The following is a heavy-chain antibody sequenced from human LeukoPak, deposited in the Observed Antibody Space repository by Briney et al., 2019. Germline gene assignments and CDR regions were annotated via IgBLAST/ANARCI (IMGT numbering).Heavy chain of an antibody. J-gene: IGHJ4*02. CDR2: FYSGGST. D-gene: IGHD3-9*01. V-gene: IGHV3-66*01. CDR1: GLTVSNNY. CDR3: ARGVLTGQFDY. Sequence: GGSLRLSCAASGLTVSNNYMSGVRQAPGKGLEWVSVFYSGGSTYYADSVKGRFTISRDNSKNTLYLQMSSLRVEDTAVYYCARGVLTGQFDYWGQGTLVTASS.